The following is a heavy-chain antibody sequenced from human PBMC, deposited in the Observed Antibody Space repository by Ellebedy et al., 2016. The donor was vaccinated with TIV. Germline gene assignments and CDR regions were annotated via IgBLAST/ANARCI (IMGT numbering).Heavy chain of an antibody. V-gene: IGHV4-59*01. D-gene: IGHD6-19*01. CDR2: IYYSGST. CDR1: GGSISSYY. J-gene: IGHJ5*02. Sequence: SETLSLTXTVPGGSISSYYWSWIRQPPGKGLEWIGYIYYSGSTNYNPSLKSRVTISVDTSKNQFSLKLSSVTAADTAVYYCARGGTVAGTEWFDPWGQGTLVTVSS. CDR3: ARGGTVAGTEWFDP.